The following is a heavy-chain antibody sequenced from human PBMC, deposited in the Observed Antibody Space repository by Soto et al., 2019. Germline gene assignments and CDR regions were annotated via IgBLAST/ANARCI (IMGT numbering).Heavy chain of an antibody. CDR3: AKALVPTS. CDR1: GYSCNAYY. J-gene: IGHJ5*02. CDR2: INPSSGDT. V-gene: IGHV1-2*02. Sequence: GAAVKVSCKASGYSCNAYYIHWVRQAPGQGLEWMGWINPSSGDTNYAQKFQGRVTMTRDTSISTAYMDLSRLRSDDTAIYFCAKALVPTSWGQGTLVTVSS.